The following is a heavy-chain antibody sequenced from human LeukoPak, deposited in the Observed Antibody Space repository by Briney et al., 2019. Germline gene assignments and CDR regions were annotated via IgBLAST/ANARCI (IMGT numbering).Heavy chain of an antibody. J-gene: IGHJ4*02. CDR3: ARSSMGSGYYQFDY. CDR2: ISGSGDSP. D-gene: IGHD3-3*01. Sequence: PGGSLRLSCAASGFTFTDYAMSWVRQAPGKGLEWVSGISGSGDSPYYADSVKGRFTISRDNSKNTLYLQMNSLRAEDTAVYYCARSSMGSGYYQFDYWGQGTLVTVSS. CDR1: GFTFTDYA. V-gene: IGHV3-23*01.